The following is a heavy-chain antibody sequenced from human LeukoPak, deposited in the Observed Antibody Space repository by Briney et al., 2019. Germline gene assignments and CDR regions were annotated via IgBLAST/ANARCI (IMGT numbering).Heavy chain of an antibody. Sequence: ASVKVSCKASGYTFIDYYMHWVRQAPGQGLEWMGGIIPIFGTANYAQKFQGRVTITADESTSTAYMELSSLRSEDTAVYYCARAAAQPHYYYYGMDVWGKGTTVTVSS. CDR2: IIPIFGTA. CDR1: GYTFIDYY. CDR3: ARAAAQPHYYYYGMDV. V-gene: IGHV1-69*13. J-gene: IGHJ6*04. D-gene: IGHD2-2*01.